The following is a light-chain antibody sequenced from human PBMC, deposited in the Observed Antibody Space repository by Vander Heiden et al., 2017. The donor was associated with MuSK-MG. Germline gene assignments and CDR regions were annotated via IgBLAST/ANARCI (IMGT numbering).Light chain of an antibody. CDR1: SSDLGDFKS. Sequence: QSALTQPASVSGSPGQSITISCTGSSSDLGDFKSVSWYQQHPGKAPQLLSFYGTNRPSGISARFSCATSGNTASLITYTLQAEDEADDYYYSSKHTPTLVCVFGGGTKLTVL. CDR2: YGT. J-gene: IGLJ3*02. CDR3: YSSKHTPTLVCV. V-gene: IGLV2-14*01.